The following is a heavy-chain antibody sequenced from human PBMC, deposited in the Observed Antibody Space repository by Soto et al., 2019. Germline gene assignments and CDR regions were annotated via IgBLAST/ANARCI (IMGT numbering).Heavy chain of an antibody. V-gene: IGHV1-69*13. D-gene: IGHD6-6*01. CDR2: IIPIFGTA. Sequence: SVKVSCKASGGTFSSYAISWVRQAPGQGLEWMGGIIPIFGTANYAQKFQGRVTITADESTSTAYMELSSLRSEDTAVYYCARGRDVEQLVQDYYYGMGVWGQGTTVTVSS. CDR1: GGTFSSYA. J-gene: IGHJ6*02. CDR3: ARGRDVEQLVQDYYYGMGV.